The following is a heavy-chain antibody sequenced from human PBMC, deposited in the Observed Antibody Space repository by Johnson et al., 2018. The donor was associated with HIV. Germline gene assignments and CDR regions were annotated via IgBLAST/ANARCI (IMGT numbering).Heavy chain of an antibody. V-gene: IGHV3-11*04. J-gene: IGHJ3*02. CDR1: GFKFSDYH. CDR3: ARVLGDYAYHI. CDR2: ISSGGRTI. D-gene: IGHD4-17*01. Sequence: QVHLVESGGGLVQPGGSLRLSCAASGFKFSDYHISWIRQAPGKCLEWVSYISSGGRTIYYADSVKGRFTISRDNAKNSLYLQMNSLRVEDTAVYYCARVLGDYAYHIWGQGTMVTVSS.